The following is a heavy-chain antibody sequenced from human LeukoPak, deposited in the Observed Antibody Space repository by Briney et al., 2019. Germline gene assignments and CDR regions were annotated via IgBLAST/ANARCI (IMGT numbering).Heavy chain of an antibody. CDR2: INHSGST. CDR1: GGSFSGYY. V-gene: IGHV4-34*01. D-gene: IGHD2-8*01. CDR3: ARGARIVLMVYAKNWFDP. J-gene: IGHJ5*02. Sequence: PSETLSLTCAVYGGSFSGYYWSWIRQPPGKGREWIGEINHSGSTNYNPSLKSRVTISVDTSKNQFSLKLSSVTAADTAVYYCARGARIVLMVYAKNWFDPWGQGTLVTVSS.